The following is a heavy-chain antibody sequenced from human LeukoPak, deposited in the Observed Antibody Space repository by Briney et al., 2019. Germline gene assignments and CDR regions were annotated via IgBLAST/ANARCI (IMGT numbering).Heavy chain of an antibody. J-gene: IGHJ6*03. D-gene: IGHD3-3*01. CDR1: GGSISSYY. CDR2: IYTSGST. CDR3: ARLEPLRFGYHYYYYYMDV. V-gene: IGHV4-4*09. Sequence: SETLSLTCTVSGGSISSYYWSWIRQPPGKGLEWIGYIYTSGSTNYNPSLKSRVTISVDTSKNQFSLKLSSVTAADTAVYYCARLEPLRFGYHYYYYYMDVWGKGTTVTVSS.